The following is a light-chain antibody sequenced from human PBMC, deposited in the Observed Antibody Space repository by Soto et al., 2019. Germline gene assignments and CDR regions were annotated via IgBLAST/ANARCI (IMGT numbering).Light chain of an antibody. V-gene: IGLV2-14*01. Sequence: QSVLTQPASVSGSPGQSITISCTGTSSDVGNYKYVSWYQQHPGKAPKLMIYEVSNRPSGVSNRFSGSKSGNTASLTISGLQDEEETDYYCFSYTSRGTYVFGTGTKVTVL. CDR3: FSYTSRGTYV. CDR2: EVS. J-gene: IGLJ1*01. CDR1: SSDVGNYKY.